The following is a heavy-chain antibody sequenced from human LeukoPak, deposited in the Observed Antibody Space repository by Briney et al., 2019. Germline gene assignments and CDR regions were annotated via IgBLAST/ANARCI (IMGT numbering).Heavy chain of an antibody. CDR1: GGSITSYH. J-gene: IGHJ5*02. V-gene: IGHV4-59*01. Sequence: SETLSLTCTVSGGSITSYHWSWIRQPPGKGLEWIGYISYSGSTNYNPSLKSRVTISIDTSKNQFSLKLSYYCASGGFCGSTTCYPNWFYPWGQGTLVTLSS. CDR3: TCYPNWFYP. CDR2: ISYSGST. D-gene: IGHD2-2*01.